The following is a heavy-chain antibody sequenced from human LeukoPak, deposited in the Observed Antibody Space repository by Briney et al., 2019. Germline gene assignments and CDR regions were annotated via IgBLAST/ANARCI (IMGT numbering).Heavy chain of an antibody. CDR1: GFTFSNYA. D-gene: IGHD3/OR15-3a*01. Sequence: GGSLRLSCAASGFTFSNYAMSWVRQAPGKGLEWVSAISGSGGSTYYADSVGGRFTISRDNSRSTLYLQMNSLRAEDTAVYYCAKRTGDYFDYWGQGTLVTVSS. CDR2: ISGSGGST. J-gene: IGHJ4*02. CDR3: AKRTGDYFDY. V-gene: IGHV3-23*01.